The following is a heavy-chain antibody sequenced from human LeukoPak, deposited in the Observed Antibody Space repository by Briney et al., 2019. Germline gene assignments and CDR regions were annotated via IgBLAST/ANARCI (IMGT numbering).Heavy chain of an antibody. CDR1: GASISSYY. CDR2: VYYSGGT. CDR3: ARERGPNCNKDCLFDP. V-gene: IGHV4-59*01. D-gene: IGHD2/OR15-2a*01. J-gene: IGHJ5*02. Sequence: KASETLSLTCTVSGASISSYYWAWVRQPPGKGLEWIGYVYYSGGTYYNPSLKSLVIISLDTSKNQFSLRLNSATAADTAIYYCARERGPNCNKDCLFDPWGQGTLVTVSS.